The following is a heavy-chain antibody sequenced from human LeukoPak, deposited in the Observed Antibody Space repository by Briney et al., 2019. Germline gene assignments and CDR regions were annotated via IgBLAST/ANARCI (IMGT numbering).Heavy chain of an antibody. Sequence: GGSLRLSCAASGFTFDDYTMHWVRQAPGKGLEWVSLISWDGGSTYYADSVKGRFTISRDNSKNSPYLQMNSLRTEDTALYYCAKGSGAEYSGWFDPWGQGTLVTVSS. CDR2: ISWDGGST. V-gene: IGHV3-43*01. J-gene: IGHJ5*02. CDR3: AKGSGAEYSGWFDP. D-gene: IGHD1-26*01. CDR1: GFTFDDYT.